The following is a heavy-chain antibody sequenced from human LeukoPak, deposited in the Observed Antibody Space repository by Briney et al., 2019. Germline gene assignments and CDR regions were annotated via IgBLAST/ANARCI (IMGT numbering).Heavy chain of an antibody. Sequence: ASVKVSCKASGYTFTNYHINWVRQASGQGLEWMTWINPDTGDKGYARKFQDRVTITTDTSISAAYMELSSLSSEDTAVYFCARTTSMTASGYDYWGQGTLVTVSS. CDR3: ARTTSMTASGYDY. D-gene: IGHD2-21*02. CDR1: GYTFTNYH. V-gene: IGHV1-8*03. CDR2: INPDTGDK. J-gene: IGHJ4*02.